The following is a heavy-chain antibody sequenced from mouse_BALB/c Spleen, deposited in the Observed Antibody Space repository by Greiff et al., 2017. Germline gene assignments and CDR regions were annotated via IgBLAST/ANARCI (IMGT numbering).Heavy chain of an antibody. V-gene: IGHV2-9*02. D-gene: IGHD3-3*01. CDR1: GFSLTSYG. CDR2: IWAGGST. J-gene: IGHJ3*01. Sequence: VQLMESGPGLVAPSQSLSITCTVSGFSLTSYGVHWVRQPPGKGLEWLGVIWAGGSTNYNSALMSRLSISKDNSKSQVFLKMNSLQTDDTAMYYCARDKGTRRTWFAYWGQGTLVTVSA. CDR3: ARDKGTRRTWFAY.